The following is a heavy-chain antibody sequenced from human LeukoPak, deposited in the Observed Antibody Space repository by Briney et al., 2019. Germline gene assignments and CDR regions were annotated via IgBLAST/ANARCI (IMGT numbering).Heavy chain of an antibody. Sequence: SVKVSCKASGGTFSSYAISWVRQAPGQGLEWMGGIIPIFGTANYAQKFQGRVTITADESTSTAYMELSSLRSEDTAVYYCARGAMGATNLDYWGQGTLVTVSS. V-gene: IGHV1-69*13. CDR2: IIPIFGTA. CDR3: ARGAMGATNLDY. J-gene: IGHJ4*02. D-gene: IGHD1-26*01. CDR1: GGTFSSYA.